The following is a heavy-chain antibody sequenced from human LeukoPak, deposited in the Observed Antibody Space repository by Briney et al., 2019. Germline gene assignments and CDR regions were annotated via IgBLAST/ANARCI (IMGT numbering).Heavy chain of an antibody. CDR3: ARAEEPDYGGNSAEYGMDV. D-gene: IGHD4-17*01. CDR2: MNPNSGNT. CDR1: GYTFTSYD. J-gene: IGHJ6*02. V-gene: IGHV1-8*01. Sequence: ASVKVSCKASGYTFTSYDSNWVRQATGQGVEWMGWMNPNSGNTGYAQRFRGRVTITRNSSISTAYMELSSLRSEDTAVYYCARAEEPDYGGNSAEYGMDVWGQGTTVTVSS.